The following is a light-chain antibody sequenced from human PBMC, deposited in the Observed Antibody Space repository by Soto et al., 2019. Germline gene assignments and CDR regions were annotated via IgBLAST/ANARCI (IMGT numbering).Light chain of an antibody. CDR1: QSVDSKY. CDR3: QQYGSSGT. J-gene: IGKJ1*01. V-gene: IGKV3-20*01. CDR2: DAS. Sequence: EIVLTQSPGTLSLSPGERATLSCRASQSVDSKYLAWYQQKPGQSPRLLVYDASTRATGIPARFTGSGSGTDFTLTISRLEPEDFAVYYCQQYGSSGTFGQGTKVDIK.